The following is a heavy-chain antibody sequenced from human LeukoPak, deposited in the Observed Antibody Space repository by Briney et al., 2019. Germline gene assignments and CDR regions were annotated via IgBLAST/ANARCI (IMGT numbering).Heavy chain of an antibody. J-gene: IGHJ6*02. Sequence: ASVKVSCKASGYTFTGYYMHWVRQAPGQGLEWMGWINPNSGGTNYAQKFQGWVTMTRDMSISTAYMELSRLRSDDTAVYYCARDYYGSGRYYMDYYYGMDVWGQGTTVTVSS. CDR1: GYTFTGYY. V-gene: IGHV1-2*04. D-gene: IGHD3-10*01. CDR3: ARDYYGSGRYYMDYYYGMDV. CDR2: INPNSGGT.